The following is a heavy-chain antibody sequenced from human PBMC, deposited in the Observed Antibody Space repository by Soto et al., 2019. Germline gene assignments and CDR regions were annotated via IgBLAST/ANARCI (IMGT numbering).Heavy chain of an antibody. CDR1: GFTFTSSA. V-gene: IGHV1-58*01. J-gene: IGHJ4*02. CDR3: AADATAWQQMVPSDY. D-gene: IGHD2-8*01. CDR2: IAVGSGYT. Sequence: SVKVSCKASGFTFTSSAFQWVRQPRGQRLEWIGWIAVGSGYTNYAQRFQDRVTLTRDMSTATTYMELSRLTSEDTAIYYCAADATAWQQMVPSDYWGQGTLVTVSS.